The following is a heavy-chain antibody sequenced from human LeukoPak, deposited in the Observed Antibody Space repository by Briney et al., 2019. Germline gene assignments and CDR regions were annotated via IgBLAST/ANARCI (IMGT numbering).Heavy chain of an antibody. V-gene: IGHV4-59*01. CDR1: GGSISNYY. CDR3: ARSFVYYDSSGSYFDN. CDR2: IEYSGST. J-gene: IGHJ4*02. Sequence: PSETLSLTCTVSGGSISNYYWSWIRQAPGKGLEWIGYIEYSGSTNYNPSLKSRVTISVDTSKNQFSLKLSSVTAADTAVYHCARSFVYYDSSGSYFDNWGQGTLVTVSS. D-gene: IGHD3-22*01.